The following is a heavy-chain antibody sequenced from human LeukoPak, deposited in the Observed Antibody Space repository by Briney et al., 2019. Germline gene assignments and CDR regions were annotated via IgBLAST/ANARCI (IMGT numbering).Heavy chain of an antibody. CDR1: GFTFSSYG. Sequence: GGSLRLSCAASGFTFSSYGMHWVRQAPGKGLEWVAVISYDGSNKYYADSVKGRFTISRDNSKNTLYLQMNSLRAEDTAVYYCAKDLPTYDFWSGYYTHYYYYYGMDVWGQGTLVTVS. CDR3: AKDLPTYDFWSGYYTHYYYYYGMDV. J-gene: IGHJ6*02. CDR2: ISYDGSNK. V-gene: IGHV3-30*18. D-gene: IGHD3-3*01.